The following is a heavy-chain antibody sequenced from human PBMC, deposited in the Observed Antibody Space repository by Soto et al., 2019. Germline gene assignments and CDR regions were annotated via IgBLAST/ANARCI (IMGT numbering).Heavy chain of an antibody. CDR2: INAGNGNT. Sequence: ASVKVSCKASGYTFTSYAMHWVRQAPGQRLEWMGWINAGNGNTKYSQKFQGRVTITRDTSASTAYMELSSPRSEDTAVYYCARGLNGYLHYFDYWGQGTLVTVSS. J-gene: IGHJ4*02. D-gene: IGHD5-18*01. CDR3: ARGLNGYLHYFDY. V-gene: IGHV1-3*01. CDR1: GYTFTSYA.